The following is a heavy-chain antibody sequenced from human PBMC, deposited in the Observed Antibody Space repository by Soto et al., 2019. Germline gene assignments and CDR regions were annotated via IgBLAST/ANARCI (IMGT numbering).Heavy chain of an antibody. CDR2: ISAYNGNT. CDR3: ARERWARFYGYYYYGMDV. V-gene: IGHV1-18*01. D-gene: IGHD3-3*01. J-gene: IGHJ6*02. Sequence: ASVKVSCKASGYTFTSYGISWVRQAPGQGLEWMGWISAYNGNTNYAQKLQGRDTMTTDTSTSTAYMELSSLRSDDTAVYYCARERWARFYGYYYYGMDVWGQGTTVTVS. CDR1: GYTFTSYG.